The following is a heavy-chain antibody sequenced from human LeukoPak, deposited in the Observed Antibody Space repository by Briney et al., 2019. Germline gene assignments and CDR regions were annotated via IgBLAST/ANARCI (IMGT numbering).Heavy chain of an antibody. CDR2: INHSGST. CDR1: GGSFSGYY. D-gene: IGHD4-17*01. Sequence: SETLSLTCAVYGGSFSGYYWSWIRQPPGKGLEWIGEINHSGSTNYNPSLKSRVTISVDTSKNQFSLKLSSVTAADTAVYYCARDSQDYGDYGATAHYYYGMDVWGQGTTVTVSS. V-gene: IGHV4-34*01. CDR3: ARDSQDYGDYGATAHYYYGMDV. J-gene: IGHJ6*02.